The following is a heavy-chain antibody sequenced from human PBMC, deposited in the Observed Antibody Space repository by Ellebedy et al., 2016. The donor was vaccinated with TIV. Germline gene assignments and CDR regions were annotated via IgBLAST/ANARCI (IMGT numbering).Heavy chain of an antibody. CDR2: INQNGSKI. V-gene: IGHV3-7*01. J-gene: IGHJ4*02. D-gene: IGHD3-22*01. Sequence: GESLKISXAGSGFTFTNYWMNWVRQAPGKGLEWVANINQNGSKIYYVDSVKGRFTISRDNAKNSVSLQMNSLRVEDTAVYYCARAIGSGSSYWGQGTLVTVSS. CDR1: GFTFTNYW. CDR3: ARAIGSGSSY.